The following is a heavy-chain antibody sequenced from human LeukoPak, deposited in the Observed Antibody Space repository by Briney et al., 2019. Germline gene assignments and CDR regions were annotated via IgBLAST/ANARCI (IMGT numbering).Heavy chain of an antibody. CDR2: FDPEDGET. D-gene: IGHD6-6*01. Sequence: ASVKVSCKVSGYTLTELSMHWVRQAPGKGLEWMGGFDPEDGETIYAKKFQGRVTMTEETSTDTAYMELSSLRSEDTAVYYCARGPIAARPGWFDPWGQGTLVTVSS. CDR1: GYTLTELS. V-gene: IGHV1-24*01. J-gene: IGHJ5*02. CDR3: ARGPIAARPGWFDP.